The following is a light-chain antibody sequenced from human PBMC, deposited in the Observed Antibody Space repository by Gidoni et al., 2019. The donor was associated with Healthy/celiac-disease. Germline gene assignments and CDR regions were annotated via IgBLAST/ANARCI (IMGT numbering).Light chain of an antibody. CDR1: QSISSY. CDR2: AAS. CDR3: QQSYSTPLT. J-gene: IGKJ3*01. V-gene: IGKV1-39*01. Sequence: DIQMTQSPSSLSPSVGDRVTITCRASQSISSYLNWYQQKPGKAPKLLIYAASSLQSGVPSRFSGSGSGTDFTLTISSLQPDDFATYYCQQSYSTPLTFXPXTKVDIK.